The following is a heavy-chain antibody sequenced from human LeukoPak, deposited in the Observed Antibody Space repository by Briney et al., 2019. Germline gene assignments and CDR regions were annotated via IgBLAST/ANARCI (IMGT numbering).Heavy chain of an antibody. CDR2: IYYSGST. J-gene: IGHJ6*03. V-gene: IGHV4-30-4*08. D-gene: IGHD2-2*02. Sequence: SETLSLTCTVSGGSISSGDYYWSWIRQPPGTGLEWIGYIYYSGSTYYNPSLKSRVTISVDTSRNQFSLKLSSVTAADTAVYYCAGAGYCSSPSCYTAYYYYMDVWGKGTTVTVSS. CDR3: AGAGYCSSPSCYTAYYYYMDV. CDR1: GGSISSGDYY.